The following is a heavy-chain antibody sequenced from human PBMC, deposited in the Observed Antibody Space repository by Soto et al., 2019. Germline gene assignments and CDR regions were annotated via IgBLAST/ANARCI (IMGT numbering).Heavy chain of an antibody. J-gene: IGHJ6*02. D-gene: IGHD5-18*01. CDR2: IYHSGST. Sequence: TSETLSLTCAVSGGSISSGGYSWSWIRQPPGKGLEWIGYIYHSGSTYYNPSLKSRVTISVDRSKNQFSLKLSSVTAADTAVYYCARGVYSYGNYYYYGMDVWGQGTTVTVSS. V-gene: IGHV4-30-2*01. CDR1: GGSISSGGYS. CDR3: ARGVYSYGNYYYYGMDV.